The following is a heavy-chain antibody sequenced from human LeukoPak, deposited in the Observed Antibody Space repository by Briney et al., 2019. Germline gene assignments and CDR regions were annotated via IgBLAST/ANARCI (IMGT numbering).Heavy chain of an antibody. J-gene: IGHJ5*02. D-gene: IGHD2-8*01. Sequence: SETLSLTCTVSGGSISSSSCYWGWIRQPPGKGLEWIGSIYYSGSTYYNPSLKSRVTISVDTSKNQFSPKLSSVTAADTAVYYCARDLVGEDCTNGVCPNWFDPWGQGTLVTVSS. CDR3: ARDLVGEDCTNGVCPNWFDP. CDR2: IYYSGST. CDR1: GGSISSSSCY. V-gene: IGHV4-39*07.